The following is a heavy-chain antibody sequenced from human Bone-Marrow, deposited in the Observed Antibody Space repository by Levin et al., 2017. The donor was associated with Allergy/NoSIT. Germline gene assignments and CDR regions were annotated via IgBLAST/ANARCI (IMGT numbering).Heavy chain of an antibody. J-gene: IGHJ3*02. Sequence: ASVKVSCKASGYTFTSYGISWVRQAPGQGLEWMGWISAYNGNTNYAQKLQGRVTMTTDTSTSTAYMELRSLRSDDTAVYYCARDSGGYYDSSGYYPDAFDIWGQGTMVTVSS. CDR2: ISAYNGNT. V-gene: IGHV1-18*01. CDR3: ARDSGGYYDSSGYYPDAFDI. D-gene: IGHD3-22*01. CDR1: GYTFTSYG.